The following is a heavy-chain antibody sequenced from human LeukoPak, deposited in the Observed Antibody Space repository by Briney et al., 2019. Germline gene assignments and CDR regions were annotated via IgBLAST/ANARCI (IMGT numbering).Heavy chain of an antibody. J-gene: IGHJ4*02. CDR3: ASYSGYGLYFDY. Sequence: RASETLSLTCTVSGGSISSYYWSWIRQPPGKGLEWIGYIYYSGSTNYNPSLKSRVTISVDTSKSQFSLKLSSVTAADTAVYYCASYSGYGLYFDYWGQGTLVTVSS. V-gene: IGHV4-59*01. D-gene: IGHD5-12*01. CDR1: GGSISSYY. CDR2: IYYSGST.